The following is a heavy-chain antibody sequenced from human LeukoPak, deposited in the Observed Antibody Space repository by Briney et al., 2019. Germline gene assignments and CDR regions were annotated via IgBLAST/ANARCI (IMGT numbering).Heavy chain of an antibody. D-gene: IGHD4-11*01. J-gene: IGHJ4*02. CDR1: GFTFSSYA. V-gene: IGHV3-64*01. Sequence: GGSLRLSCAASGFTFSSYAMHWVRQAPGKGLEYVSAISSNGGSTYYPNSVKGRFTISRDNSKNTLYLQMGSLRAEDMAVYYCAATTAQSGLYYFDYWGQGTLVTVSS. CDR3: AATTAQSGLYYFDY. CDR2: ISSNGGST.